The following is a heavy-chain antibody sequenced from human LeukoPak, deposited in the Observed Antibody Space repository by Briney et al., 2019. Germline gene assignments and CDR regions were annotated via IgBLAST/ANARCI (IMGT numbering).Heavy chain of an antibody. CDR3: ARQYLGRPAQRITIFGVVKPWFDP. V-gene: IGHV4-61*09. Sequence: SETLSLTCTVSGGSISSGSYYWSWIRQPAGKGLEWIGHIYTSGSTNYNPSLKSRVTISVDTSKNQFSLKLSSVTAADTAVYYCARQYLGRPAQRITIFGVVKPWFDPWGQGTLVTVSS. D-gene: IGHD3-3*01. J-gene: IGHJ5*02. CDR2: IYTSGST. CDR1: GGSISSGSYY.